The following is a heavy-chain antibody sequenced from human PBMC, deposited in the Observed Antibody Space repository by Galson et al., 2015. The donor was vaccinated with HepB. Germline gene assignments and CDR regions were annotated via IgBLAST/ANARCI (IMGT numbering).Heavy chain of an antibody. Sequence: SLRLSCAASGFTFSSYGMHWVRQAPGKGLEWVAVIWDDGSNQKYADSLKGRFTISRDNFKNILYLQMNSLRVEDTAVYYCARDSRGTAMEIWGQGTMVTVSS. CDR1: GFTFSSYG. CDR2: IWDDGSNQ. CDR3: ARDSRGTAMEI. J-gene: IGHJ3*01. V-gene: IGHV3-33*01. D-gene: IGHD5-18*01.